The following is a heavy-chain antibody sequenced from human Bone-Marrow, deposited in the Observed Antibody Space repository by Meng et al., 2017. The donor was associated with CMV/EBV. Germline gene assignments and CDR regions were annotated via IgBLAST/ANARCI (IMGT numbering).Heavy chain of an antibody. Sequence: ASVKVSCKASGGTFSSYAISWVRQAPGQGLEWMGWINPNSGGTNYAQKFQGRVTMTRDTSISTAYMELSRLRSDDTAVYYCARSYDFWSGYYQINYYYGMDGWGQGTTVTVSS. V-gene: IGHV1-2*02. CDR3: ARSYDFWSGYYQINYYYGMDG. CDR1: GGTFSSYA. J-gene: IGHJ6*02. D-gene: IGHD3-3*01. CDR2: INPNSGGT.